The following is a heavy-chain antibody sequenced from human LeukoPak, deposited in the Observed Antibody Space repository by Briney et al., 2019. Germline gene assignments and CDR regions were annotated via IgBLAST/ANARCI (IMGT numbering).Heavy chain of an antibody. V-gene: IGHV3-9*01. D-gene: IGHD3-22*01. CDR2: ISWNSGSI. CDR3: AKDNQYYYDSSGLRGPLFDY. CDR1: GFTFDDYA. Sequence: GGSLRLSCAASGFTFDDYAMHWVRQAPGKGLEWVSGISWNSGSIGYADSVKGRFTISRDNAKNSLYLQMNSLRAEDTALYYCAKDNQYYYDSSGLRGPLFDYWGQGTLVSVSS. J-gene: IGHJ4*02.